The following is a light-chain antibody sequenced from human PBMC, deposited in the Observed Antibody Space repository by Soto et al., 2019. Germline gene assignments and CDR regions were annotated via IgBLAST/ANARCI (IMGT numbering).Light chain of an antibody. V-gene: IGKV3-20*01. CDR3: QQYGTSPWA. CDR2: AAS. Sequence: EIVLTQFPGTLSLSPGERATLSCRASQSVGRNYVAWYQQKPGQAPRVIIYAASNRASGIPGRFSGSGSGSDFTLTISRLEPEDFAVYYYQQYGTSPWAFGQGTKVEIK. J-gene: IGKJ1*01. CDR1: QSVGRNY.